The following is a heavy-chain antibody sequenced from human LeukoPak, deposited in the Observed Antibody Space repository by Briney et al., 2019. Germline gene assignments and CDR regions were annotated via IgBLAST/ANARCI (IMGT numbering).Heavy chain of an antibody. V-gene: IGHV5-51*01. CDR1: GYSFTSHW. CDR3: ARSRRYTYGYVDY. Sequence: ESLKISCEVSGYSFTSHWMGRVRQMPGKGTEWMGIIYPGHSETRYSPSFQGQVTISVDKSISTAYLQWSSLKASDTAMYYCARSRRYTYGYVDYWGQGTLVTVSS. CDR2: IYPGHSET. J-gene: IGHJ4*02. D-gene: IGHD5-18*01.